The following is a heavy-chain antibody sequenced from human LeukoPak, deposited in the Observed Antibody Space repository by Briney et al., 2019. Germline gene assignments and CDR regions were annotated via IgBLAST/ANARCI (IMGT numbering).Heavy chain of an antibody. CDR2: IYYSGST. D-gene: IGHD5-24*01. CDR3: ARGRDGYIY. Sequence: PSGTLSLTCDVSGGSISSGYWWSWLRQPPGKGLEWIGYIYYSGSTNYNPSLKSRVTISVDTSKNQFSLKLSSVTAADTAVYYCARGRDGYIYWGQGTLVTVSS. CDR1: GGSISSGYW. V-gene: IGHV4-4*02. J-gene: IGHJ4*02.